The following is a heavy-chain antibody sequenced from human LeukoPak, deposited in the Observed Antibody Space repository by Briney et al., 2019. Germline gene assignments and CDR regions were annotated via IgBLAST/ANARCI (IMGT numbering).Heavy chain of an antibody. J-gene: IGHJ6*03. V-gene: IGHV1-46*01. Sequence: GASVKVSCKASGYTFTSYYMHWVRQAPGQGLEWMGIINPSGGSTSYAQKFQGRVTMTRDTSTSTVYMELSSLRSEDTAVYYCARGVYYDFWSGYLYYYYYMDVWGKGTTVTVSS. D-gene: IGHD3-3*01. CDR3: ARGVYYDFWSGYLYYYYYMDV. CDR2: INPSGGST. CDR1: GYTFTSYY.